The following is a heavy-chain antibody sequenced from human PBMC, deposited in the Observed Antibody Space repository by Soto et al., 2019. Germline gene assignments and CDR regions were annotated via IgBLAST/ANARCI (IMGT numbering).Heavy chain of an antibody. CDR3: ATIKPGGYDYLDY. Sequence: EVQLVESGGDVVQPGGSLRLSCAASGLIFSNLWMTWVRQAPGKGLEWVANIALDSTTRVYVDSVQGRFTISRDNARNSLYLQMSSLRVEDTAVYYCATIKPGGYDYLDYWGQGTQVIVSS. V-gene: IGHV3-7*01. CDR2: IALDSTTR. J-gene: IGHJ4*02. CDR1: GLIFSNLW. D-gene: IGHD2-8*02.